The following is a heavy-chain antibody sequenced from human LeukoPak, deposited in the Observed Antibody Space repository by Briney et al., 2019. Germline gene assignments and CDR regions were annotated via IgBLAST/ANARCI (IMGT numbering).Heavy chain of an antibody. CDR2: INPNSGGT. Sequence: ASVTVSFKASGYTFTVYYMHWVRQAPGQGLEWMGWINPNSGGTNYSQKFQGRVTMTRDTSISTAYMELSRLRSDDTAVYYCARDRGSEQWLNFDYWGQGTLVTVSS. CDR1: GYTFTVYY. J-gene: IGHJ4*02. V-gene: IGHV1-2*02. CDR3: ARDRGSEQWLNFDY. D-gene: IGHD6-19*01.